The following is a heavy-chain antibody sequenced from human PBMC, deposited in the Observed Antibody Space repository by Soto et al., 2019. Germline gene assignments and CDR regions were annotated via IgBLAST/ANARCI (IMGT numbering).Heavy chain of an antibody. D-gene: IGHD3-3*01. J-gene: IGHJ5*02. CDR1: GFTFSSYS. CDR3: ARDRAEVRFLERPHNWFDP. Sequence: GGSLRLSCAASGFTFSSYSMNWVRQAPGKGLEWVSYISSSSSTIYYADSVKGQFTISRDNAKNSLYLQMNSLRAEDTAVYYCARDRAEVRFLERPHNWFDPWGQGTLVTVSS. V-gene: IGHV3-48*01. CDR2: ISSSSSTI.